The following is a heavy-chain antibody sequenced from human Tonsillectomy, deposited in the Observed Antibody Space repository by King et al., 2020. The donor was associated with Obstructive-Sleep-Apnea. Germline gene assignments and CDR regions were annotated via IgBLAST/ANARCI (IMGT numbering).Heavy chain of an antibody. V-gene: IGHV4-59*01. CDR3: LGSVSYFAFDY. D-gene: IGHD1-26*01. CDR2: IYYSGST. CDR1: GGSISSYY. Sequence: QMQLQESGPGLVKPSETLSLPCTVSGGSISSYYWSWIRQPPGKGLEWIGYIYYSGSTNCNSSLKSRVTISVDTSKNQFSLKLRSVTAADTAVYYCLGSVSYFAFDYWGQGTLVTVSS. J-gene: IGHJ4*02.